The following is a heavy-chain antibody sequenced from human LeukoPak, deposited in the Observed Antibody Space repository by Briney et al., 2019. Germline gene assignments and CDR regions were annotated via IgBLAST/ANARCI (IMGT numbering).Heavy chain of an antibody. CDR1: GGSISYYY. V-gene: IGHV4-59*01. J-gene: IGHJ4*02. CDR2: ISYSGST. Sequence: PSETLSLTCTVSGGSISYYYWSWIRQPPGKGLEWIGHISYSGSTNYNPSLKSRVTISVDTSKNEFSLNLSSVTAADTAVYYCARRTTYSNSCFDYWGQGTLVTVSS. CDR3: ARRTTYSNSCFDY. D-gene: IGHD6-13*01.